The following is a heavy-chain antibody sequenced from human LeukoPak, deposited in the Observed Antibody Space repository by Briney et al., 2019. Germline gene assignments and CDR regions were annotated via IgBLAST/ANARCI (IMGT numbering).Heavy chain of an antibody. CDR1: GFIFRSYS. V-gene: IGHV3-48*02. CDR3: ARDSSGSDF. D-gene: IGHD3-10*01. CDR2: IGSSSSPI. J-gene: IGHJ4*02. Sequence: GGSLRLSCAASGFIFRSYSMNWVRQAPGRGLEWVSYIGSSSSPIYYADSVKGRFTVSRDNAKNSLYLQMNSLRDEDTAVYYCARDSSGSDFWGQGTLVTVSS.